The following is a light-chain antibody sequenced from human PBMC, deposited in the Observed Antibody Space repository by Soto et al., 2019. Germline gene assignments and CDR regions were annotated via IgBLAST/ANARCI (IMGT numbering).Light chain of an antibody. Sequence: EIVLTQSPGTLSLSPGERATLSCRASQSVFSSLAWYQHKPGQAPRLLIYGASTRATGIPDRFSGSGYGTEFSINISRLEPEDFAVYYCHQYDDGPYTFGQGTKVDIK. V-gene: IGKV3-20*01. CDR2: GAS. CDR3: HQYDDGPYT. CDR1: QSVFSSL. J-gene: IGKJ2*01.